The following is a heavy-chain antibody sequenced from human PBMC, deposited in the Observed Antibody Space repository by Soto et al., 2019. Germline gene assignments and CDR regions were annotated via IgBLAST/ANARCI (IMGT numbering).Heavy chain of an antibody. J-gene: IGHJ6*02. CDR2: IYYSGST. D-gene: IGHD3-3*01. CDR1: GGSISNGGYY. V-gene: IGHV4-31*03. CDR3: ARDVTDFWSGHEGMDV. Sequence: SETLSLTCTVSGGSISNGGYYWTWIRQHPGKGLEWIGYIYYSGSTYYNPSLKSRVTISVDTSKNQFSLKLTSVTAADTAVYYCARDVTDFWSGHEGMDVWGQGTTVTVSS.